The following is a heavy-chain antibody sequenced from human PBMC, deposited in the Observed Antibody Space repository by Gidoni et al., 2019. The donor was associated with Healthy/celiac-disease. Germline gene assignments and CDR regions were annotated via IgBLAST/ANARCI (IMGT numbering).Heavy chain of an antibody. CDR1: GGSISSYY. CDR2: IYYSGST. Sequence: QVQLQESGPGLVQPSAPLSLTCTVSGGSISSYYWSWIRRPPGNGLEWIGYIYYSGSTNYNPSLKSRFTISVDTSKNQFSLKLSSVTAADTAVYYCARVGQGWDFAFDIWGQGTMVTVSS. V-gene: IGHV4-59*01. CDR3: ARVGQGWDFAFDI. J-gene: IGHJ3*02. D-gene: IGHD1-26*01.